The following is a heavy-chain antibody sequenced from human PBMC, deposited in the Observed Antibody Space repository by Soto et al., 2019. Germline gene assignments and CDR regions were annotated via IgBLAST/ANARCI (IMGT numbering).Heavy chain of an antibody. J-gene: IGHJ4*02. CDR2: INHSGST. D-gene: IGHD6-19*01. V-gene: IGHV4-34*01. CDR3: ASRKGSSGWFHD. Sequence: SETLSLTCAVYGGSFSGYYWSWIRQPPGKGLEWIGEINHSGSTNYSPSLKSRVTISVDTSKNQFSLKLSSVTAADTAVYYCASRKGSSGWFHDWGQGTLVTVSS. CDR1: GGSFSGYY.